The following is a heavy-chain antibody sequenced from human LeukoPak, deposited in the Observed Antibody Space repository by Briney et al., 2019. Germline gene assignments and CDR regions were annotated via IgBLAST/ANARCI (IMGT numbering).Heavy chain of an antibody. D-gene: IGHD3-3*01. J-gene: IGHJ4*02. CDR1: GYTFTGYH. V-gene: IGHV1-2*02. CDR3: ARDPYDGSYYFDY. Sequence: ASVKVSCKTSGYTFTGYHVHWVRQAPGQGLEWMGWFNANSGDTKYAQKFQGRVTMTRDTSIGTDYMELTSLISDDTAIYYCARDPYDGSYYFDYWGQGTLVTVAS. CDR2: FNANSGDT.